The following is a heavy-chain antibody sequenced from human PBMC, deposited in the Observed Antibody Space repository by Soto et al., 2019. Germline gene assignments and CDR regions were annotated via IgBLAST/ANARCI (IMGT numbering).Heavy chain of an antibody. V-gene: IGHV3-30-3*01. D-gene: IGHD2-8*01. CDR3: ARDLRPYTNHYGMDV. Sequence: QVQLVESGGGVVQPGRSLRLSCAASGFTFSSYDMDWVRQAPGKGLEWVAVISYDGSNKYYADSVKGRFTISRDNSKNTLYLQTNSLRGEDTAVYYCARDLRPYTNHYGMDVWGQGTTVSVSS. CDR1: GFTFSSYD. J-gene: IGHJ6*02. CDR2: ISYDGSNK.